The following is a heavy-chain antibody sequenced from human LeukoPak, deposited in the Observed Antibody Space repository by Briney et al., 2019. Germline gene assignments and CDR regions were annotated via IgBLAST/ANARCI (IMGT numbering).Heavy chain of an antibody. J-gene: IGHJ3*02. Sequence: PLASVKVSCKASGYTFTSYDINWVRQATGQGLEWMGWMNPNSGNTGYVQKFQGRVTMTRNTSISTAYMELSSLRSEDTAVYYCAREASFYDSSXXAFDIWGQGTMVTVSS. V-gene: IGHV1-8*01. CDR2: MNPNSGNT. CDR1: GYTFTSYD. D-gene: IGHD3-22*01. CDR3: AREASFYDSSXXAFDI.